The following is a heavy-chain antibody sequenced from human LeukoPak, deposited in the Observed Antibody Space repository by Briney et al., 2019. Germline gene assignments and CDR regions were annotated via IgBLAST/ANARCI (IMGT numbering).Heavy chain of an antibody. CDR3: ARTNERELDY. Sequence: GGSLRLSCAASGFTFSSYHMNWVRQAPGKGLEWVSYISIFSSTIYYADSVKGRFTISRDDANSLVYLQMNSLRAEDTADYYCARTNERELDYWGQGTLVTVSS. CDR2: ISIFSSTI. D-gene: IGHD1-26*01. CDR1: GFTFSSYH. V-gene: IGHV3-48*01. J-gene: IGHJ4*02.